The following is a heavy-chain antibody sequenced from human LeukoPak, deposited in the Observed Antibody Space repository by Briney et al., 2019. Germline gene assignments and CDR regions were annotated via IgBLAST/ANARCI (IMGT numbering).Heavy chain of an antibody. Sequence: PSETLSLTCTVSGSSISSYYWSWIRQPPGKGLEWIGYIYYSGSTNYNPSLKSRVTISVDTSKNQFSLKLSSVTAADTAVYYCARFPPLVGATATFDYWGQGTLVTVSS. D-gene: IGHD1-26*01. V-gene: IGHV4-59*08. J-gene: IGHJ4*02. CDR3: ARFPPLVGATATFDY. CDR2: IYYSGST. CDR1: GSSISSYY.